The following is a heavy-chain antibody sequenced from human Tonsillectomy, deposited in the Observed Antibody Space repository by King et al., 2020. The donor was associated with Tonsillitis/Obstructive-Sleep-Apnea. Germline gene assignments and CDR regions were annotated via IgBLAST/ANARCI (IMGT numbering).Heavy chain of an antibody. CDR2: ISTGSSYI. D-gene: IGHD2-21*01. CDR3: AVLYCGVDCYSY. J-gene: IGHJ4*02. CDR1: GFTFSTYS. V-gene: IGHV3-21*01. Sequence: VQLVESGGGLVKPGGSLRLSCAASGFTFSTYSMNWVRQAPGKGLEWVSSISTGSSYIYYADSVKGRFTISRDNAKNSLYLQMNSLRAEDTAVYYCAVLYCGVDCYSYWGQGTLVIVSS.